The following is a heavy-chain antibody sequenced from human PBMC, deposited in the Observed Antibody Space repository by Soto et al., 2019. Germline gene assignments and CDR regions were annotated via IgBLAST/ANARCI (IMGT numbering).Heavy chain of an antibody. D-gene: IGHD4-17*01. CDR2: SYYSGST. V-gene: IGHV4-59*08. CDR3: ARRYGDYFDY. CDR1: GGSISSYY. J-gene: IGHJ4*02. Sequence: QVQLQESGPGRVKPSETLSLTCTVSGGSISSYYWSWIRQPPGKGLEWIGYSYYSGSTNYNPSLKSRVTISVDTSKNQFSLKLSSVTAADTAVYYCARRYGDYFDYWGQGTLVTVSS.